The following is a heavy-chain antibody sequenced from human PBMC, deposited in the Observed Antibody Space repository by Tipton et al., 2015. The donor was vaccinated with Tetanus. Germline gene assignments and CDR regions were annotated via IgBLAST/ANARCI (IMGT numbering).Heavy chain of an antibody. CDR1: GAPLRSGDYN. D-gene: IGHD3-10*01. V-gene: IGHV4-61*08. CDR3: TRANHEFPKKGPFDS. CDR2: ISDSGLS. Sequence: TLSLTCSVSGAPLRSGDYNWSWIRQPPGKGLEWLAYISDSGLSNSNYFLKSRITISRDTSRNQFSLKLTSVTAADTAVYYCTRANHEFPKKGPFDSWGQGTLVIVS. J-gene: IGHJ4*02.